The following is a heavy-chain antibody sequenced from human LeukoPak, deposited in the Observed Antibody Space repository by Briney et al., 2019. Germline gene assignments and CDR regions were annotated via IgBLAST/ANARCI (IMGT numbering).Heavy chain of an antibody. D-gene: IGHD1/OR15-1a*01. Sequence: PGGSLRLSCAASGFSFSGSYMSWIRQAPGKGLEWVSYISGSSNDINYADSVKGRFTVSRDNTKNSLFLQMNSLRVEDTAVYYCARGAADRNNYYYYIDVWGKGTTVTVSS. CDR3: ARGAADRNNYYYYIDV. CDR2: ISGSSNDI. CDR1: GFSFSGSY. V-gene: IGHV3-11*06. J-gene: IGHJ6*03.